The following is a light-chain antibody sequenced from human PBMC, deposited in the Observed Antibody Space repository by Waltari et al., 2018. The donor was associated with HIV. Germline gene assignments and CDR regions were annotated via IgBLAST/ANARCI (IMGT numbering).Light chain of an antibody. CDR2: GAS. CDR1: QTVSSSY. CDR3: QQYGSSPYT. Sequence: EIVLTQSPATLSLSPGERATLSCRASQTVSSSYLAWYQQKPGQAPRLLSSGASSRATDIPDRFSGSGSGTDFTLTVNRLEPEDFAVYYCQQYGSSPYTFGQGTKLEIK. J-gene: IGKJ2*01. V-gene: IGKV3-20*01.